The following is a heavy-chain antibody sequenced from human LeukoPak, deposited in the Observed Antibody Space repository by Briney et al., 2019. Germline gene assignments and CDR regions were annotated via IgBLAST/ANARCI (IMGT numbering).Heavy chain of an antibody. CDR1: GGSFSGYY. J-gene: IGHJ4*02. V-gene: IGHV4-34*01. CDR2: INHSGST. Sequence: PSETLSLTCAVYGGSFSGYYWSWIRQPPGKGLEWIGEINHSGSTNYNPSLKSRVTISVDTSKNQFSLKLSSVTAADTAVCYCARGDYGDSFDYWGQGTLVTVSS. D-gene: IGHD4-17*01. CDR3: ARGDYGDSFDY.